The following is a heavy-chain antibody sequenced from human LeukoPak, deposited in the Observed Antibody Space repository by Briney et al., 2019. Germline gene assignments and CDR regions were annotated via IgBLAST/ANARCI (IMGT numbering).Heavy chain of an antibody. J-gene: IGHJ6*03. Sequence: PSETLSLTCTVSGGSISSSSHYWGWIRQPPGKGLEWIGSIYYSGSTYYNPSLKSRVTISIDTSKNQFSLKLSSVTAADTAVYYCARIFWTYYYYMDVWGKGTTVTVSS. CDR3: ARIFWTYYYYMDV. D-gene: IGHD1-1*01. CDR2: IYYSGST. V-gene: IGHV4-39*01. CDR1: GGSISSSSHY.